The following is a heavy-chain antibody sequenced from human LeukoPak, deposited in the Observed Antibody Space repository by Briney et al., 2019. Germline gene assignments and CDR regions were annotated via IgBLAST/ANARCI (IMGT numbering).Heavy chain of an antibody. V-gene: IGHV3-53*01. CDR3: ASGGDPQWLVHGEY. J-gene: IGHJ4*02. CDR2: LYSAGST. D-gene: IGHD6-19*01. Sequence: AGGSLRLSCAASGFFVSSNYMIWVRQAPGKGREWGSVLYSAGSTYFADSVKGRVTISRDNSKNTLYLQMNSLKPEDTAVYYCASGGDPQWLVHGEYWGQGTLVTVSS. CDR1: GFFVSSNY.